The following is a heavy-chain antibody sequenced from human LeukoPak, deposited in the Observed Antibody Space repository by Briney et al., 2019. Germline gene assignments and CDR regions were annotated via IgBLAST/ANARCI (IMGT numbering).Heavy chain of an antibody. CDR1: RFTFSSYA. Sequence: GGSRLSCATSRFTFSSYAMSWVRQAPGKGLEWVSAISAGGGATYYADSVKGRFTISRDNSKNTLYLQMNSLRADDTAVYYCAKDASGSPYYFDYWGQGTLVTVSS. CDR2: ISAGGGAT. V-gene: IGHV3-23*01. J-gene: IGHJ4*02. CDR3: AKDASGSPYYFDY. D-gene: IGHD3-10*01.